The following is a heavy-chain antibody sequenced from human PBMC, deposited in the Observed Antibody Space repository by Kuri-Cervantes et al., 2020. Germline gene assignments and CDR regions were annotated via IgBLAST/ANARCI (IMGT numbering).Heavy chain of an antibody. CDR3: AKEDYAMNY. V-gene: IGHV3-48*03. J-gene: IGHJ4*02. CDR2: ISSSGSTI. CDR1: GFTFSSYE. D-gene: IGHD3-16*01. Sequence: GGSLRPSCAASGFTFSSYEMNWVRQAPGKGLEWVSYISSSGSTIYYADSVKGRFTISRDNSKNTLYLQMNSLRAEDTAVYYCAKEDYAMNYWGQGTLVTVSS.